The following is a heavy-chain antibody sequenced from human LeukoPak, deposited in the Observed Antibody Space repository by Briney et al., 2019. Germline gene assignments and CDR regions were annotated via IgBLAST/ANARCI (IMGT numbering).Heavy chain of an antibody. CDR1: GGSISSGGYS. D-gene: IGHD5-18*01. V-gene: IGHV4-30-2*01. CDR2: IYHSGST. Sequence: PSETLSPTCAVSGGSISSGGYSWSWIRQPPGKGLEWIGYIYHSGSTYYNPSLKSRVTISVDRSKNQFSLKLSSVTAADTAVYYCARGGGYSYGYANWFDPWGQGTLVTVSS. CDR3: ARGGGYSYGYANWFDP. J-gene: IGHJ5*02.